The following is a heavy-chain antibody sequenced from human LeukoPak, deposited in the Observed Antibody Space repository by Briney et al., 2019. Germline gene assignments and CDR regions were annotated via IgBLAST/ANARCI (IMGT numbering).Heavy chain of an antibody. V-gene: IGHV4-38-2*02. Sequence: SETLSLTCTVSGGSISRYYWGWIRQPPGKGLEWIGSIYHSGSTYYNPSLKSRVTISVDTSKNQFSLKLSSVTAADTAVYYCARETYYYDSSDYWGQGTLVTVSS. CDR3: ARETYYYDSSDY. D-gene: IGHD3-22*01. CDR1: GGSISRYY. J-gene: IGHJ4*02. CDR2: IYHSGST.